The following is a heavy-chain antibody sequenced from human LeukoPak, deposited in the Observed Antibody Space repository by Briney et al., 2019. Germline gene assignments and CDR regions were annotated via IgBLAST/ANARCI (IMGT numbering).Heavy chain of an antibody. V-gene: IGHV3-23*01. Sequence: GGSLRLSCAASGFTFSSYAMSWVRQAPGKGLEWVSAISGSGGSTYYADSVKGRFTISRDNSKNTLYLQMNSLRAEDTAVYYCAKAGTYCSGGSCYWIDYWGQGTLVTVS. CDR1: GFTFSSYA. D-gene: IGHD2-15*01. J-gene: IGHJ4*02. CDR2: ISGSGGST. CDR3: AKAGTYCSGGSCYWIDY.